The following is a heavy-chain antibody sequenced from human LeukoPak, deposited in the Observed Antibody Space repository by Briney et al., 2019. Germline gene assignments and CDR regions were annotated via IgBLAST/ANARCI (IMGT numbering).Heavy chain of an antibody. V-gene: IGHV3-21*06. Sequence: PGGSLRLSCTTSGFNFRAYWMGWVRQAPGKGLEWLSAVDGLSETIYYADSVKGRFTISRDNAKNSLSLHMTNLRVEDTAIYYCARDVTARNYFDSWGQGTLVTVSS. CDR3: ARDVTARNYFDS. J-gene: IGHJ4*02. CDR1: GFNFRAYW. D-gene: IGHD2-21*02. CDR2: VDGLSETI.